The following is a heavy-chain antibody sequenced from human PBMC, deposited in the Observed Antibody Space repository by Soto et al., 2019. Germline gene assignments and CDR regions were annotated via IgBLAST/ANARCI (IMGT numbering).Heavy chain of an antibody. Sequence: GGSLRLSGAASGFRFRTRSISWVRQAPWKGLEWVASIRPGGDSTYYADSVKGRFAVSRDNSNVTLYLQMDSLRVEDTAIYYCTTHEEVATWAGGFDFWGQGILV. CDR2: IRPGGDST. CDR3: TTHEEVATWAGGFDF. V-gene: IGHV3-23*01. J-gene: IGHJ4*02. D-gene: IGHD1-26*01. CDR1: GFRFRTRS.